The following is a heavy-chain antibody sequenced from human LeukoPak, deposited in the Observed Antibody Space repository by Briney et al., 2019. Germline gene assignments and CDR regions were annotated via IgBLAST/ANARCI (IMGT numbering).Heavy chain of an antibody. CDR3: ARDLGIVGAPNGYYYYMDV. J-gene: IGHJ6*03. CDR1: GYTFTSYA. CDR2: INTNTGNP. V-gene: IGHV7-4-1*02. Sequence: GASVKVSCKASGYTFTSYAMNWVRQAPGQGLEWMGWINTNTGNPTYAQGFTGRFVFSLDTSVSTAYLQISSLKAEDTAVYYCARDLGIVGAPNGYYYYMDVWGKGTTVTVSS. D-gene: IGHD1-26*01.